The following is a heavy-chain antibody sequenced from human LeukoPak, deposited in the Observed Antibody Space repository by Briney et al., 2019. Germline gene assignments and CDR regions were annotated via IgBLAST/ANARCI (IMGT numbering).Heavy chain of an antibody. V-gene: IGHV4-4*02. Sequence: SETLSLTCAVSGGSISSSNWWSWVRQPPGKGLEWIGEIYHSGSTNYNPSLKSRVTISVDKSKNQFSLKVRSVTAADTAVYYCARDKREPRYAFDIWGQGTMVTVSS. J-gene: IGHJ3*02. CDR2: IYHSGST. CDR1: GGSISSSNW. CDR3: ARDKREPRYAFDI. D-gene: IGHD1-26*01.